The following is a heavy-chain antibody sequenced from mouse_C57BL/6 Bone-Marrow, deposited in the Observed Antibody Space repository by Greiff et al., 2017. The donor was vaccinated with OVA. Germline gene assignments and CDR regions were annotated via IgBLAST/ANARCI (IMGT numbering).Heavy chain of an antibody. D-gene: IGHD1-1*01. CDR1: GFTFSDYG. CDR3: ARRSRYYAMDY. CDR2: ISNLAYSI. V-gene: IGHV5-15*04. Sequence: DVHLVESGGGLVQPGGSLKLSCAASGFTFSDYGMAWVRQAPRKGPEWVAFISNLAYSIYYADTVTGRFTISRENAKNTLYLEMSSLRSEDTAMYYCARRSRYYAMDYWGQGTSVTVSS. J-gene: IGHJ4*01.